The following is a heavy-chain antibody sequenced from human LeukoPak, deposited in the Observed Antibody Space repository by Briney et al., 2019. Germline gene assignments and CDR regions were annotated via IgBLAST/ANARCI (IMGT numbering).Heavy chain of an antibody. CDR2: VNHSGST. V-gene: IGHV4-34*01. Sequence: PSETLSLTCAVYGGSFSGYYWSWIRQPPGKGLEWIGEVNHSGSTNYNPSLKSRITISVDTSKNQFSLKLSSVTAADTAVYYCARHSQRGWEPIPPDYWGQGTLVTVSS. J-gene: IGHJ4*02. CDR3: ARHSQRGWEPIPPDY. D-gene: IGHD1-26*01. CDR1: GGSFSGYY.